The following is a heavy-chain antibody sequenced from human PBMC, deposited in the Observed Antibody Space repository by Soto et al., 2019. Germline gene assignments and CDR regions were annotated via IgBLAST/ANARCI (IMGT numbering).Heavy chain of an antibody. CDR3: ARSIVVVTALDY. J-gene: IGHJ4*02. Sequence: ASVKVSCKASGYTFTSYAMHWVRQAPGQRLEWMGWINAGNGNTKYSQKFQGRVTITRDTSASTAYMELSSLRSEDTAVYYCARSIVVVTALDYWGQGTMVTVSS. CDR2: INAGNGNT. V-gene: IGHV1-3*01. CDR1: GYTFTSYA. D-gene: IGHD2-21*02.